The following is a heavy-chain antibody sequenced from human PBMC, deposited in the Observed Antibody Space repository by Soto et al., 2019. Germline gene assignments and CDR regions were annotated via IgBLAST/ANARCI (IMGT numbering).Heavy chain of an antibody. CDR3: TRGGDPYKTGH. CDR1: GGSISSSSYY. J-gene: IGHJ4*02. CDR2: IHYSGST. V-gene: IGHV4-61*05. D-gene: IGHD2-21*01. Sequence: SETLSLTCTVSGGSISSSSYYWGWIRQPPGKGLEWIGFIHYSGSTNYNHSLKGRVTMSVDTSKNQFSLKLTSVNTADTAIYYCTRGGDPYKTGHWGQGTLVTVS.